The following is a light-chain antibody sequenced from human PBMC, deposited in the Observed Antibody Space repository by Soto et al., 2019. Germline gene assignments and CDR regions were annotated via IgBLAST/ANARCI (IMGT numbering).Light chain of an antibody. Sequence: DVVMTQSPLSLPVTLGQPACISCRCMQSLVHSDGNTYLDWYLQKPGQSPQLLMYLGSNRAPGVPDRFSGSGSGTDFTLKISRVEAEDVGVYYCMQALQTPIAFGQGTRLEIK. CDR1: QSLVHSDGNTY. V-gene: IGKV2-28*01. CDR2: LGS. J-gene: IGKJ5*01. CDR3: MQALQTPIA.